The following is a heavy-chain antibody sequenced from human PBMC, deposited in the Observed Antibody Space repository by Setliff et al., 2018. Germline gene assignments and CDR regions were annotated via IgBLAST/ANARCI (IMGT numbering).Heavy chain of an antibody. CDR2: ISPYNDDT. CDR1: GYIFNTFG. V-gene: IGHV1-18*01. J-gene: IGHJ6*03. CDR3: ARSPPNRGVGQGHHMDV. D-gene: IGHD1-26*01. Sequence: ASVKVSCKASGYIFNTFGISWVRRAPGQGLEWIGWISPYNDDTKYAQKLQDRVTMTIDTSTSTAYVEVRSLRSDDTALYYCARSPPNRGVGQGHHMDVWGKGTSVTVSS.